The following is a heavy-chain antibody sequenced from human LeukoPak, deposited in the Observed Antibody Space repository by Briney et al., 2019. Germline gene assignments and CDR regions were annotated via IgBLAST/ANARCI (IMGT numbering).Heavy chain of an antibody. CDR1: GFTFSSYA. CDR3: ASGYSNSP. D-gene: IGHD4-11*01. Sequence: PGGSLRLSCAASGFTFSSYAMHWVRQAPGKGLEWVAVISYDGSNKYYADSVKGRFTISRDNSKNTLYLQMNSLRAEDTAVYYCASGYSNSPWGQGTLVTVSS. J-gene: IGHJ5*02. V-gene: IGHV3-30-3*01. CDR2: ISYDGSNK.